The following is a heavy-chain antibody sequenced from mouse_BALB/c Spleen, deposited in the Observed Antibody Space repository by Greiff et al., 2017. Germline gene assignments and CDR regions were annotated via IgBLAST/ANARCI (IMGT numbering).Heavy chain of an antibody. J-gene: IGHJ3*01. Sequence: EVQLVESGGGLVQPGGSRKLSCAASGFTFSSFGMHWVRQAPEKGLEWVAYISSGSSTIYYADTVKGRFTISRDNPKNTLFLQMTSLRSEDTAMYYCARGRTQLAYWGQGTLVTVSA. CDR2: ISSGSSTI. CDR1: GFTFSSFG. CDR3: ARGRTQLAY. V-gene: IGHV5-17*02.